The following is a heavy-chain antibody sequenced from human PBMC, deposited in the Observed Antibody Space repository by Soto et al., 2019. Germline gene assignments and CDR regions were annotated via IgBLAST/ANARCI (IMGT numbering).Heavy chain of an antibody. Sequence: PGGSLRLSCAASGFTFSSYGMHWVRQAPGKGLEWVAVISYDGSNKYYADSVKGRFTISRDNSKNTLYLQMNSLRAEDTAVYYCAKVGYYYDSSGPLGYWGQGTPVTVSS. V-gene: IGHV3-30*18. D-gene: IGHD3-22*01. CDR1: GFTFSSYG. CDR3: AKVGYYYDSSGPLGY. CDR2: ISYDGSNK. J-gene: IGHJ4*02.